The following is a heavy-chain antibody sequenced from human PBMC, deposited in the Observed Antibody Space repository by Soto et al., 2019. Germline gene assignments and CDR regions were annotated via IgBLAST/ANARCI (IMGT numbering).Heavy chain of an antibody. CDR2: IYYSGST. D-gene: IGHD2-2*02. J-gene: IGHJ6*02. CDR3: ARGEYYCSSTSCYREYYYYYGMDV. V-gene: IGHV4-31*03. Sequence: TSETLSLTCTVSGGSISSGGYYWSWIRQHPGKGLEWIGYIYYSGSTYYNPSLKSRVTISVDTSKNQFSLKLSSVTAADTAVYYCARGEYYCSSTSCYREYYYYYGMDVWGQGTTVTVSS. CDR1: GGSISSGGYY.